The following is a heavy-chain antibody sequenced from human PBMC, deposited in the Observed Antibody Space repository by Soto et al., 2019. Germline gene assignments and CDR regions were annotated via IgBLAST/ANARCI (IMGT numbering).Heavy chain of an antibody. CDR1: GGSISSSSYY. J-gene: IGHJ4*02. Sequence: SETLSLTCTVSGGSISSSSYYWGWIRQPPGKGLEWIGSIYYSGSTYYNPSLKSRVTISVDTSKNRFSLKLSSVTAADTAVYYCARPTRGYCSSTSCLYFAYWGQGTLVTVSS. V-gene: IGHV4-39*01. CDR3: ARPTRGYCSSTSCLYFAY. D-gene: IGHD2-2*01. CDR2: IYYSGST.